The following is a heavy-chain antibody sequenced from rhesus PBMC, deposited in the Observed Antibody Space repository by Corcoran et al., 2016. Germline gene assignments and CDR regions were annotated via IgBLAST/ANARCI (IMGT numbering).Heavy chain of an antibody. CDR3: AKDGGTGDPPPDFDY. CDR2: INGRSTST. J-gene: IGHJ4*01. CDR1: GGSISDSYR. Sequence: QVQLQESGPGVVKPSETLSLTCAVSGGSISDSYRWSWIRQPPGTGLEWIGYINGRSTSTNNNPSLKSRVTISKDTSKNQFSWKLSSVTAADTAVYYCAKDGGTGDPPPDFDYWGQGVLVTVSS. D-gene: IGHD7-45*01. V-gene: IGHV4S10*01.